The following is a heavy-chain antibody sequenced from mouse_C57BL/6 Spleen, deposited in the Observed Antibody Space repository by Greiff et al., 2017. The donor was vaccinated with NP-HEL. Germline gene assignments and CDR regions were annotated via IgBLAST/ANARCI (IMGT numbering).Heavy chain of an antibody. D-gene: IGHD1-1*01. V-gene: IGHV1-81*01. Sequence: QVQLQQSGAELARPGASVKLSCKASGYTFTSYGISWVKQRPGQGLEWIGEIYPRSGNTYYNEKFKGKATLTADKSSSTAYMELRSLTSEDSAVYFCARGSYYYGSSNWYVDVWGTGTTVTVSS. CDR1: GYTFTSYG. J-gene: IGHJ1*03. CDR3: ARGSYYYGSSNWYVDV. CDR2: IYPRSGNT.